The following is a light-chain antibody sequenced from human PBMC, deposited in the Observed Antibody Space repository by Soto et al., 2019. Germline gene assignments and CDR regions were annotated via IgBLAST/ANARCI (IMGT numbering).Light chain of an antibody. CDR1: QDISNY. V-gene: IGKV1-33*01. CDR3: QQYDNPS. Sequence: DIQMTQSPSSLSASVGDRVTITCQASQDISNYLTWYQQKPGKAPKLLIYDASNLETGVPSRFSGSGSGTDFTFTISSLQPEDIATYYCQQYDNPSFGQGTKLEIK. CDR2: DAS. J-gene: IGKJ2*03.